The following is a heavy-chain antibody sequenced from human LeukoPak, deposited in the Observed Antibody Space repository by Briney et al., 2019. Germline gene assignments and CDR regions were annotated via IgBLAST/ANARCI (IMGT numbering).Heavy chain of an antibody. CDR3: AELGITMIGGV. V-gene: IGHV3-74*01. D-gene: IGHD3-10*02. CDR2: IKTDGSST. J-gene: IGHJ6*04. Sequence: GGSLRLSCAASGFTFSDYWMHWVRQAPGKGLVWVSRIKTDGSSTSYADSVKGRFTISRDNAKNTLYLQMNSLRAEDTAVYYCAELGITMIGGVWGKGTTVTISS. CDR1: GFTFSDYW.